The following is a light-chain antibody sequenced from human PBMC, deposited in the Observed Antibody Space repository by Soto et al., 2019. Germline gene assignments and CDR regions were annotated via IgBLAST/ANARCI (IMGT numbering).Light chain of an antibody. J-gene: IGKJ1*01. V-gene: IGKV3-15*01. CDR1: QSVRNN. Sequence: EIVVTESPATLSVSPGERATLSCSCIQSVRNNLAWYQQKPGQAPRLLIYGASTRATGIPARFSGSGSGTEFTLTISSLQSEDFALYYCQHYNNWPPAWTFGQGTKVDIK. CDR2: GAS. CDR3: QHYNNWPPAWT.